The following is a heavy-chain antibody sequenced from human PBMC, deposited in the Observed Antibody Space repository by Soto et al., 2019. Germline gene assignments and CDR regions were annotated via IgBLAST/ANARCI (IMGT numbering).Heavy chain of an antibody. CDR1: GFTFSSYS. CDR3: ARLWGGNSGSRPWDAFDI. CDR2: ISSSSSTI. J-gene: IGHJ3*02. Sequence: EVQLVESGGGLVQPGGSLRLSCAASGFTFSSYSMNWVRQAPGQGLEWVSYISSSSSTIYYADSVKGRFTISRDNAKNSLYLQMNSLRAEDAAVYYCARLWGGNSGSRPWDAFDIWGQGTMVTVSS. D-gene: IGHD1-26*01. V-gene: IGHV3-48*01.